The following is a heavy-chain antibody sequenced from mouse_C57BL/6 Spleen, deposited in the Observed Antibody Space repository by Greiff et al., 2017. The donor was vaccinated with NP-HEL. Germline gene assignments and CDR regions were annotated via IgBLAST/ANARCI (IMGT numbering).Heavy chain of an antibody. CDR1: GYTFTDYY. D-gene: IGHD2-4*01. CDR2: INPNNGGT. V-gene: IGHV1-26*01. Sequence: VQLQQSGPELVKPGASVKISCKASGYTFTDYYMNWVKQSHGKSLEWIGDINPNNGGTSYNQKFKGKATLTVDKSSSTAYMELRSLTSEDSAVYYCARSHDYEGFAYWGQGTLVTVSA. J-gene: IGHJ3*01. CDR3: ARSHDYEGFAY.